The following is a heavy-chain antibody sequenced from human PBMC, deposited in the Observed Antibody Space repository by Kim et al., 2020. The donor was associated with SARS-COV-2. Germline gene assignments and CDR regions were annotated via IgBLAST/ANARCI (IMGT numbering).Heavy chain of an antibody. V-gene: IGHV3-30*04. D-gene: IGHD6-13*01. CDR2: ISYDGSNK. Sequence: EGSLRLSCAASGFTFSSYAMHWVRQAPGKGLEWVAVISYDGSNKYYADSVKGRFTISRDNSKNTLYLQMNSLRAEDTAVYYCARKGYSSSWKTYYGMDV. CDR1: GFTFSSYA. J-gene: IGHJ6*01. CDR3: ARKGYSSSWKTYYGMDV.